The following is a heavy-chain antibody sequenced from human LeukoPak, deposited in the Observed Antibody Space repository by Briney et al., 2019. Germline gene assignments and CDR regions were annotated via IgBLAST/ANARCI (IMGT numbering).Heavy chain of an antibody. J-gene: IGHJ6*02. CDR1: GYTFTSYD. CDR2: MNPNSGNT. V-gene: IGHV1-8*01. Sequence: ASVKVSCKASGYTFTSYDINWVRQATGHGLEWMGWMNPNSGNTGYAQKFQGRVTMTRNTSISTAYMELSSLRSEDTAVYYCARGMQWLEYYYYGMDVWGQGTTVTVSS. D-gene: IGHD6-19*01. CDR3: ARGMQWLEYYYYGMDV.